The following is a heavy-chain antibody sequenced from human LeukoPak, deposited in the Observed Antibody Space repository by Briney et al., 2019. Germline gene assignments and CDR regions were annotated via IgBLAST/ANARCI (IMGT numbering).Heavy chain of an antibody. J-gene: IGHJ4*02. CDR3: ARAPLLTGYFDFDY. CDR2: IYYSGST. Sequence: SETLSLTCTVSGGSISSYYWSWIRQTPGKGLEWIGYIYYSGSTNYNPSLMSRVTISVDTSKNQFSLKLNSVTAADTAVYYCARAPLLTGYFDFDYWGQGTLVTVSS. CDR1: GGSISSYY. V-gene: IGHV4-59*01. D-gene: IGHD3-9*01.